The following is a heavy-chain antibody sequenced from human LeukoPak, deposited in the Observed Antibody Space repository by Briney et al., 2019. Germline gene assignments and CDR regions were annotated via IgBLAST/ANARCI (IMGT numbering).Heavy chain of an antibody. J-gene: IGHJ4*02. CDR1: GGSISSYY. Sequence: SETLSLTCTVSGGSISSYYWSWIRQPPGKGLEWIGYIYYSGSTNYNPSLKSRVTISVDTSKNQFSLKLSSVTAADTAVYYCARNVPGAVADYWGQGTLVTVSS. V-gene: IGHV4-59*01. D-gene: IGHD6-19*01. CDR3: ARNVPGAVADY. CDR2: IYYSGST.